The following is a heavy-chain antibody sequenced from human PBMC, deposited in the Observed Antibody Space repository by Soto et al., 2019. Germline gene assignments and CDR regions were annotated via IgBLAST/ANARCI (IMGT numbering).Heavy chain of an antibody. CDR1: CDSIISGNNY. V-gene: IGHV4-30-4*01. CDR3: ARELLFYDSDGFSWDDAFDI. CDR2: IFYSGNT. J-gene: IGHJ3*02. D-gene: IGHD3-22*01. Sequence: SETLSLTSIVSCDSIISGNNYWSWIRQPPGKGLEWIGYIFYSGNTYYTPSLKSRVTISVDTSKNQFSLKLSSVTAADTAVYYCARELLFYDSDGFSWDDAFDIWGQGTMVTVSS.